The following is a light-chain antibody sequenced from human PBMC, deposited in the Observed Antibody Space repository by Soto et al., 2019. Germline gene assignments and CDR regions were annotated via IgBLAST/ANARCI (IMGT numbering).Light chain of an antibody. V-gene: IGKV3-11*01. CDR3: QQRSNWLDT. CDR1: QSVSSY. J-gene: IGKJ4*01. CDR2: DAS. Sequence: EIVLTQSPATLSLSPGERATLSCRASQSVSSYLASYQQKPGQAPRLLIYDASNRATGIPARFSGSGSGTDFTLTISSLEPEDFAVYYCQQRSNWLDTFGGGTKVEIK.